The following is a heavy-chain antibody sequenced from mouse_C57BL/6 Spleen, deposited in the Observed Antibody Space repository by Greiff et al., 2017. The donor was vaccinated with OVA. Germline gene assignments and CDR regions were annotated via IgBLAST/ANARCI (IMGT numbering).Heavy chain of an antibody. D-gene: IGHD1-1*01. Sequence: EVKLQESGPGMVKPSQSLSLTCTVTGYSITSGYDWHWIRHFPGNKLEWMGYISYSGSTNYNPSLKSRISITHDTSKNHFFLKLNSVTTEDTATYYCAREALRGWFAYWGQGTLVTVSA. V-gene: IGHV3-1*01. CDR1: GYSITSGYD. J-gene: IGHJ3*01. CDR3: AREALRGWFAY. CDR2: ISYSGST.